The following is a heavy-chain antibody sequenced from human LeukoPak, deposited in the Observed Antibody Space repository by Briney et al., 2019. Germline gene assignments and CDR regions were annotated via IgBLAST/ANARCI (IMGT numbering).Heavy chain of an antibody. CDR3: ARVAAAMYYYYYYYMDV. D-gene: IGHD6-13*01. CDR1: GFTFSSYW. Sequence: GGSLRLSCAASGFTFSSYWMHWVRQAPGKGLVWVSRINSDGSSTSYADSVKGRFTISRDNAKNSLYLQMNSLRAEDTAVYYCARVAAAMYYYYYYYMDVWGKGTTVTVSS. J-gene: IGHJ6*03. CDR2: INSDGSST. V-gene: IGHV3-74*01.